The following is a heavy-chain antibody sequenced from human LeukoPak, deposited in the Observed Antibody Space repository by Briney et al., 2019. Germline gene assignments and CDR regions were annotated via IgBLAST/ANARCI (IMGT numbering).Heavy chain of an antibody. D-gene: IGHD2-21*02. CDR1: GFTFSSYA. Sequence: GSLRLSCAASGFTFSSYAMHWVRQAPGKGLEWVSYISSSGSTIYYADSVKGRFTISRDNAKNSLYLQMNSLRAEDTAVYYCARVGLVVVTSYYFDYWGQGTLVTVSS. V-gene: IGHV3-48*03. J-gene: IGHJ4*02. CDR2: ISSSGSTI. CDR3: ARVGLVVVTSYYFDY.